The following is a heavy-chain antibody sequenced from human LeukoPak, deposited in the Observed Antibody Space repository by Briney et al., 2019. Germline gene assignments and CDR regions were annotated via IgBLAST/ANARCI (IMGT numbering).Heavy chain of an antibody. CDR2: VYYSGST. V-gene: IGHV4-59*13. J-gene: IGHJ5*02. CDR1: GGSISSYY. CDR3: ARAPHTSGFYFFDP. Sequence: SETLSLTCTVSGGSISSYYWSWIRQPPGKGLEWIGYVYYSGSTTYNPSLKSRVTISVDTSKNQFSLKLSSVTAADTAVYYCARAPHTSGFYFFDPWGQGTLVTVSS. D-gene: IGHD3-22*01.